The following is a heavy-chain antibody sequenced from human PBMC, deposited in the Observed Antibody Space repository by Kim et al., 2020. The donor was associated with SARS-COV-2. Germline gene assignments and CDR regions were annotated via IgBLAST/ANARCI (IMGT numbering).Heavy chain of an antibody. J-gene: IGHJ6*02. CDR2: ISSNGGST. D-gene: IGHD6-6*01. CDR1: GFTFSSYA. Sequence: GGSLRLSCSASGFTFSSYAMHWVRQAPGKGLEYVSAISSNGGSTYYADSVKGRFTISRDNSKNTLYLQMSSLRAEDTAVYYCVKDIIAARPIYYYGMDVWGQGTTVTVSS. V-gene: IGHV3-64D*06. CDR3: VKDIIAARPIYYYGMDV.